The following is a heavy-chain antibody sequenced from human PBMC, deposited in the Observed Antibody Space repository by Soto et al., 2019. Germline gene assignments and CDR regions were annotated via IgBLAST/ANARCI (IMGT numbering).Heavy chain of an antibody. CDR3: ARVGYYYDSSGYINWFDP. Sequence: ASVKVSCKASGYTFTSYGISWVRQAPGRGLEWMGWISAYNGNTNYAQKLQGRITMTTDTSTSTAYMELRSLRSDDTAVYYCARVGYYYDSSGYINWFDPWGQGTLVTVSS. CDR1: GYTFTSYG. V-gene: IGHV1-18*04. D-gene: IGHD3-22*01. CDR2: ISAYNGNT. J-gene: IGHJ5*02.